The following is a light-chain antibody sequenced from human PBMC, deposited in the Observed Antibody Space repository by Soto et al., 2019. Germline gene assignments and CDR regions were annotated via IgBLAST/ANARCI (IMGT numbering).Light chain of an antibody. Sequence: DIVMTQTPASLSVTPGQSASISCKSSQTLLNSDGKTYLYWYLQKAGQPPQLLIFEVSTRFSGVSGRFSGSGSGTDFKLKISRVEAEDVGTYYCMQSIQLPVTFGGGTKVEI. V-gene: IGKV2D-29*01. CDR2: EVS. CDR3: MQSIQLPVT. J-gene: IGKJ4*01. CDR1: QTLLNSDGKTY.